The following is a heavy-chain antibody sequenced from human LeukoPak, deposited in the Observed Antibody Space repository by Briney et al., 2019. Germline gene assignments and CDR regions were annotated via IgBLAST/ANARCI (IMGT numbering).Heavy chain of an antibody. Sequence: PSETLSLTCAVYGGSFSGYYWSWIRQPPGKGLEWIGEINHSGSTNYNPSLKSRVTISVDTSKNQFSLKLSSVTAADTAVYYCARGLGGPDYYGSGSYYFDYWGQGTLVTVSS. CDR1: GGSFSGYY. CDR3: ARGLGGPDYYGSGSYYFDY. J-gene: IGHJ4*02. V-gene: IGHV4-34*01. D-gene: IGHD3-10*01. CDR2: INHSGST.